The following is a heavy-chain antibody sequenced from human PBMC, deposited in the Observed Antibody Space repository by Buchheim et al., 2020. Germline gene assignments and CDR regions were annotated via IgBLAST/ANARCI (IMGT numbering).Heavy chain of an antibody. CDR3: AKDAINFYDSGASPGSYWYFDV. CDR1: GFSFSSFA. Sequence: ELQLWESGGGLAQPGGSLRLSCAASGFSFSSFAMTWVRLAPGKGLEWVSSISHSSRRTFYADSVGGRFSISRDNSKNTLFLQMSSLRAEDTAVYYCAKDAINFYDSGASPGSYWYFDVWGRGT. CDR2: ISHSSRRT. J-gene: IGHJ2*01. D-gene: IGHD3-22*01. V-gene: IGHV3-23*01.